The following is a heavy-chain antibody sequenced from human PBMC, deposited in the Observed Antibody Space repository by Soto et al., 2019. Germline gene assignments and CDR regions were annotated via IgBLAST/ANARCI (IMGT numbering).Heavy chain of an antibody. Sequence: GGSLRLSCAASGFTFSSYAMHWVRQAPGKGLEWVAVISYDGSNKYYADSVKGRFTISRDNSKNTLYLQMNSLRAEDTAVYYCARGETNYDYVWGTSPLTGGYGMDVWGQGTTVTVSS. J-gene: IGHJ6*02. CDR1: GFTFSSYA. D-gene: IGHD3-16*01. CDR2: ISYDGSNK. CDR3: ARGETNYDYVWGTSPLTGGYGMDV. V-gene: IGHV3-30-3*01.